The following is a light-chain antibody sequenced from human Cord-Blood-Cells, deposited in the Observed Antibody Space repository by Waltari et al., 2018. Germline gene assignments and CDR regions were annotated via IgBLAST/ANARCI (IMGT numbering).Light chain of an antibody. CDR2: DVS. Sequence: QSALTQPASVSGSPGQSITISCTGTSSDVGGYNYFSWYQQHPGKAPKLMIYDVSNRPSGVSNRFSGSNSGNTASLTISGLQAEDEADYYCSSYTSSSTLFGGGTKLTVL. V-gene: IGLV2-14*01. CDR1: SSDVGGYNY. J-gene: IGLJ2*01. CDR3: SSYTSSSTL.